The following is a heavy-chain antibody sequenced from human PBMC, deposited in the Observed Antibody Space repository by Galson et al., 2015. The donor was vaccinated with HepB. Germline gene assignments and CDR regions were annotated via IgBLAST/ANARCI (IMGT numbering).Heavy chain of an antibody. CDR1: GYTLTELS. CDR2: FDPEDGET. J-gene: IGHJ4*02. CDR3: ATGNGIAVAGKEIGYFDY. V-gene: IGHV1-24*01. Sequence: SVKVSCKVSGYTLTELSMHWVRQAPGKGLEWMGGFDPEDGETIYAQKFQGRVTMTEDTSTDTAYMELSSLRSEDTAVYYCATGNGIAVAGKEIGYFDYWGQGTLVTVSS. D-gene: IGHD6-19*01.